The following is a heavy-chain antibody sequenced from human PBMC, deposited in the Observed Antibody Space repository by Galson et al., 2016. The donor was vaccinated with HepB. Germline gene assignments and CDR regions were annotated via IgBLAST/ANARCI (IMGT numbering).Heavy chain of an antibody. CDR2: IDSRFSYK. CDR3: ARDGSDPLDY. V-gene: IGHV3-11*05. J-gene: IGHJ4*02. Sequence: SLRLSCAASGFRFSDYYMSWVRQAPGKGLEWVSYIDSRFSYKYYADSVKGRFTLSRDNRKNLLYLEMNRLTVEDTAIYYCARDGSDPLDYWGQGTLVTVSS. CDR1: GFRFSDYY.